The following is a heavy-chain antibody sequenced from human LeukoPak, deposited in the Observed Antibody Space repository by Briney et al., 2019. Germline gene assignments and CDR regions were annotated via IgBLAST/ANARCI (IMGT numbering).Heavy chain of an antibody. CDR3: AREGDYYDSSGYF. J-gene: IGHJ4*02. Sequence: GGSLRLSCAATGFTFSSYSMTWVRQAPGKGLEWVSSISSSSSYIYYADSVKGRFTISRDNAKNSLYLQMNSLRAEDTAVYYCAREGDYYDSSGYFWGQGTLVTVSS. V-gene: IGHV3-21*01. CDR2: ISSSSSYI. D-gene: IGHD3-22*01. CDR1: GFTFSSYS.